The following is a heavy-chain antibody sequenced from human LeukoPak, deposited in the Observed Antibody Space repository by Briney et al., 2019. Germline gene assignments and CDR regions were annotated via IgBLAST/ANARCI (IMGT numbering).Heavy chain of an antibody. Sequence: GGSLRLSCAASGFTFSSYGMHWVRQAPGRGLGRVAFIRYDGSNKYYADSVKGRFTISRDNSKNTLYLQMNSLRAEDTAVYYCAKEWRYCSSTSCYTAGGYFDLWGRGTLVTVSS. CDR1: GFTFSSYG. CDR2: IRYDGSNK. CDR3: AKEWRYCSSTSCYTAGGYFDL. V-gene: IGHV3-30*02. J-gene: IGHJ2*01. D-gene: IGHD2-2*02.